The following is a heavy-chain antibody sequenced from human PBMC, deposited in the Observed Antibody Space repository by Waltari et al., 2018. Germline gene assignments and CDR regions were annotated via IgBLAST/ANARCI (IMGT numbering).Heavy chain of an antibody. Sequence: QVQLQESGPGLVKPSETLSLTCPVSGGSISSYYWSWIRQPPGKGQEWIGYISYSGSTNYNTSLKSRVTISVDTSKNQFSLKLSSVTAADTAVYYGARDARYYDFWSGYYKYGMDVWGQGTTVTVSS. D-gene: IGHD3-3*01. CDR2: ISYSGST. V-gene: IGHV4-59*01. CDR3: ARDARYYDFWSGYYKYGMDV. J-gene: IGHJ6*02. CDR1: GGSISSYY.